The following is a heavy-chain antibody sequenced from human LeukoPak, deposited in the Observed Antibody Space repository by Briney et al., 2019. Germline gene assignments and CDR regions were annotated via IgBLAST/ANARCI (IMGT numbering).Heavy chain of an antibody. CDR3: ARVPPQWLPNRDAFDI. CDR2: VSYDGTET. V-gene: IGHV3-30*03. D-gene: IGHD6-19*01. J-gene: IGHJ3*02. CDR1: GFTFSRYG. Sequence: PGGSLRLSCAASGFTFSRYGIHWVRQAPGKGLEWVAVVSYDGTETKYADSVKGRLNLSRDNSKNTVYLQMNSLTFEDTAVYYCARVPPQWLPNRDAFDIWGQGTMVTVSS.